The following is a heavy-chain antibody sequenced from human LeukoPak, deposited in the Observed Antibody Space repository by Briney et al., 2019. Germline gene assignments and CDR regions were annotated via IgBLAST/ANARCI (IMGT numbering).Heavy chain of an antibody. V-gene: IGHV3-7*01. CDR3: ATRRYDSSGYYYVISH. D-gene: IGHD3-22*01. J-gene: IGHJ4*02. CDR1: GFTFSSYW. Sequence: PGGSLRLSCAASGFTFSSYWMSWVRQAPGKGLEWVANIKQGGSEKYYVDSVKGRFTISRDNAKNSLYLQMNSLRAEDTAVYYCATRRYDSSGYYYVISHWGQGTLVTVSS. CDR2: IKQGGSEK.